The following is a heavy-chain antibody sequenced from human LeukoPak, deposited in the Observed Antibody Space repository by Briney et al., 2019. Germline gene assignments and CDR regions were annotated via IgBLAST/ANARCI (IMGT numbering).Heavy chain of an antibody. CDR3: ARGYGDYMVDY. D-gene: IGHD4-17*01. CDR2: INPNSGNT. V-gene: IGHV1-8*02. CDR1: GYTFTGYY. J-gene: IGHJ4*02. Sequence: ASVKVSCKASGYTFTGYYMHWVRQAPGQGLEWMGWINPNSGNTGYAQKFQGRVTMTRNTSISTAYMELSSLRSEDTAVYYCARGYGDYMVDYWGQGTLVTVSS.